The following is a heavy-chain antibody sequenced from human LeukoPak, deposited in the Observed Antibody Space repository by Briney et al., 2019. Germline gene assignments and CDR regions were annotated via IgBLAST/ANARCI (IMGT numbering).Heavy chain of an antibody. CDR1: GGSFSGYY. J-gene: IGHJ4*02. CDR2: IYYSGST. Sequence: SETLSLTCAVYGGSFSGYYWSWIRQHPGKGLEWIGYIYYSGSTYYNPSLKSRVTISVDTSKNQFSLKLSSVTAADTAVYYCARVDDFYGSGSYYVDYWGQGTLVTVSS. D-gene: IGHD3-10*01. V-gene: IGHV4-31*11. CDR3: ARVDDFYGSGSYYVDY.